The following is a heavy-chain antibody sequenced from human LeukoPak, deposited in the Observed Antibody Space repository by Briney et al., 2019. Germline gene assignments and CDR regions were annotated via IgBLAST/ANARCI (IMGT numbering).Heavy chain of an antibody. D-gene: IGHD6-19*01. CDR3: ARDRGIAVADYFDY. V-gene: IGHV3-48*01. CDR1: GFSPSIYS. CDR2: ISSINSTI. Sequence: GGSLRLSCAPSGFSPSIYSMNCVRAASEGGRGWVSCISSINSTIYYADSVKGLITSSRDNAKNALYLQMNSLRAEDTAVYYCARDRGIAVADYFDYWGQGTLVTVSS. J-gene: IGHJ4*02.